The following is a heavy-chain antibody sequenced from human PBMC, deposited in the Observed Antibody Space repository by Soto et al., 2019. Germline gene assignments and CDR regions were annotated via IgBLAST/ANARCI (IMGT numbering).Heavy chain of an antibody. V-gene: IGHV4-30-4*01. CDR3: ARGRRGGDSDGGADY. Sequence: QVQLQESGPGLVKPSPTLSLTCNVSGASLSSGDFYWSWIRQPPGKALEWIAFIYYNGNNFYNPSLKRRVTIAIDTSNNQFSLKVRSVTAADTAVYYCARGRRGGDSDGGADYWGRGTLVTVSS. CDR1: GASLSSGDFY. CDR2: IYYNGNN. J-gene: IGHJ4*02. D-gene: IGHD2-21*02.